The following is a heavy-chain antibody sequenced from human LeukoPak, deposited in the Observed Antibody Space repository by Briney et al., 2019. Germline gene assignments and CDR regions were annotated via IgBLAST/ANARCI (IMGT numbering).Heavy chain of an antibody. D-gene: IGHD6-19*01. J-gene: IGHJ4*02. CDR2: INPNSGGT. CDR1: GYTFTGYY. V-gene: IGHV1-2*02. CDR3: ARDNSGCYLAY. Sequence: ASVKVSCKTSGYTFTGYYMHWVRQAPGQGLEWMGWINPNSGGTNYAQKFQGRVTMTRDTSISTGYMELSRLRSDDTAVYYCARDNSGCYLAYWGQGTLVTVSS.